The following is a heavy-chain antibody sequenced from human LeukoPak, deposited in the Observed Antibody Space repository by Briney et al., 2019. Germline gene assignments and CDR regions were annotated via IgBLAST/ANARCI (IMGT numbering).Heavy chain of an antibody. J-gene: IGHJ4*02. V-gene: IGHV3-33*06. D-gene: IGHD1-1*01. CDR2: IWYDGSNK. CDR1: GFTFSSYG. CDR3: AKLLTAGTTSDY. Sequence: GRSLRLSCAASGFTFSSYGMLWVRQAPGKGLEWVAVIWYDGSNKYYADSVKGRFTISRDNSKNTLYLQMNSLRAEDTAVYYCAKLLTAGTTSDYWGQGTLVTVSS.